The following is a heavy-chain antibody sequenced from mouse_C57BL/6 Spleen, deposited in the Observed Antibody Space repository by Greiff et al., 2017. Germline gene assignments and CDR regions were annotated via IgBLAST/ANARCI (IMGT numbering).Heavy chain of an antibody. CDR2: IDPSDSYT. Sequence: QVQLQQPGAELVMPGASVKLSCKASGYTFTSYWMHWVKQRPGQGLEWIGEIDPSDSYTNYNQKFKGKSTLTVDKSSSTAYMQLSSLTSEDSAVYYCAITGTGYYAMDYWGQGTSVTVSS. J-gene: IGHJ4*01. CDR1: GYTFTSYW. V-gene: IGHV1-69*01. CDR3: AITGTGYYAMDY. D-gene: IGHD4-1*01.